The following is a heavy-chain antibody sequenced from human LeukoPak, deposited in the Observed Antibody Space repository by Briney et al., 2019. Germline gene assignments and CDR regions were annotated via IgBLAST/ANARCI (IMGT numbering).Heavy chain of an antibody. Sequence: PSETLSLTCTVSGGSISSYYWSWIRQPPGKGLEWIGYIYYSGSTNYNPSLKSRVTISVDTSKNQFSLKLSSVTAADTAVYYCARHLYYYDSSGYLLIYAFDIWGQGTMVTVSS. CDR2: IYYSGST. J-gene: IGHJ3*02. D-gene: IGHD3-22*01. CDR1: GGSISSYY. V-gene: IGHV4-59*01. CDR3: ARHLYYYDSSGYLLIYAFDI.